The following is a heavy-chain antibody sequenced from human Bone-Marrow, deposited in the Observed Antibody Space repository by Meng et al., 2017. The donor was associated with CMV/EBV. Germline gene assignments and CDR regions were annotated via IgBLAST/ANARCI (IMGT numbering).Heavy chain of an antibody. J-gene: IGHJ4*02. V-gene: IGHV1-8*02. D-gene: IGHD2-2*01. CDR2: MNPNGDNT. CDR1: GFTFSSYW. Sequence: GESLKISCAASGFTFSSYWMSWVRQAPGQGLEWMGWMNPNGDNTGYAQKFQGRVTMTRNTSISTAYMELSSLRSEDTAVYYCARGRRYCSRTSCYYFDYWGQGTLVTVSS. CDR3: ARGRRYCSRTSCYYFDY.